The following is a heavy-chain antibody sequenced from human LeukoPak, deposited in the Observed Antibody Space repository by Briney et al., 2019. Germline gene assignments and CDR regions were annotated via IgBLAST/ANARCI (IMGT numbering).Heavy chain of an antibody. CDR2: IYYSGST. CDR3: ARGWWSGYFDY. V-gene: IGHV4-34*01. CDR1: GGSFSGYY. J-gene: IGHJ4*02. D-gene: IGHD2-15*01. Sequence: SETLSLTCAVYGGSFSGYYWSWIRQPPGKGLEWIGYIYYSGSTNYNPSLNSRVTISVDTSKNQFSLKLSSVTAADTAVYYCARGWWSGYFDYWGQGTLVTVSS.